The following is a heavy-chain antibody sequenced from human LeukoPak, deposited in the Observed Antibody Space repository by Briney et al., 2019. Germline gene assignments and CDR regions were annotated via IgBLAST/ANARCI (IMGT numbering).Heavy chain of an antibody. D-gene: IGHD3-10*01. CDR1: GFTFSDYY. Sequence: GGSLRLSCAASGFTFSDYYMSWIRQAPGKGLEWVSAISSSSSTIYYADSVKGRFTISRDNAKNSLYLQMNSLRDEDTAVYYCARDLSGRYAFDIWGQGTMVTVSS. CDR2: ISSSSSTI. V-gene: IGHV3-11*01. J-gene: IGHJ3*02. CDR3: ARDLSGRYAFDI.